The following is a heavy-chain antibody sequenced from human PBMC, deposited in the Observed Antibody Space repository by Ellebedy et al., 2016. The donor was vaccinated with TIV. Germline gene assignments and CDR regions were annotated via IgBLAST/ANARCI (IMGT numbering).Heavy chain of an antibody. D-gene: IGHD3-3*01. J-gene: IGHJ4*02. Sequence: GESLKISXVGPGFTFSNSWMDWVRQAPGKGLEWVGRIRRIVDGGTIDYAAPVKDRFTISRDDSKNTLYLQMNSLKTEDTALYYCTTDFSNWGQGTLVTVSS. V-gene: IGHV3-15*07. CDR1: GFTFSNSW. CDR2: IRRIVDGGTI. CDR3: TTDFSN.